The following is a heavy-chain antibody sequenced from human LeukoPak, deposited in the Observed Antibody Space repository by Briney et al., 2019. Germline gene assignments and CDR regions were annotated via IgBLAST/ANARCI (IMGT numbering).Heavy chain of an antibody. CDR2: IYPGDSDT. J-gene: IGHJ4*02. Sequence: GESLEISCKGSGYSFTSCWIGWVRQMPGKGLEWMGIIYPGDSDTRYSPSFQGQVTISADKSISTAYLQWSSLKASDTAMYYCARQYDRDYYDSSGYYLGYWGQGTLVTVSS. CDR3: ARQYDRDYYDSSGYYLGY. V-gene: IGHV5-51*01. CDR1: GYSFTSCW. D-gene: IGHD3-22*01.